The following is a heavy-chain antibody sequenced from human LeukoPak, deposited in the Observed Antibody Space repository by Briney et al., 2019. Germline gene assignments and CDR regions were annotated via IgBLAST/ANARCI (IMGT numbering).Heavy chain of an antibody. V-gene: IGHV3-66*01. J-gene: IGHJ4*02. CDR1: GFTVSSNY. CDR3: ASPGSSSWYFDN. D-gene: IGHD6-13*01. Sequence: HPGGSLRLSCAASGFTVSSNYMSWVRQAPGKGLEWVSVIYSGGSTYYADSVKGRFTISRDNSKNTLYLQMNSLRAEDTAVYYCASPGSSSWYFDNWGQGTLVTVSS. CDR2: IYSGGST.